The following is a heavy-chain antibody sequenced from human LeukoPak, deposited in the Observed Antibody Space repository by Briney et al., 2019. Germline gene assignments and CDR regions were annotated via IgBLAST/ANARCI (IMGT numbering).Heavy chain of an antibody. CDR2: ISSSGSTI. Sequence: GGSLRLSCAASGFAFSDYYMSWIRQAPGKGLEWVSYISSSGSTIYYADSVKGRFTISRDNAKNSLYLQMNSLRSEDTAVYYCASGRSSSYYYYYMDVWGKGTTVTVSS. CDR1: GFAFSDYY. CDR3: ASGRSSSYYYYYMDV. D-gene: IGHD6-6*01. V-gene: IGHV3-11*01. J-gene: IGHJ6*03.